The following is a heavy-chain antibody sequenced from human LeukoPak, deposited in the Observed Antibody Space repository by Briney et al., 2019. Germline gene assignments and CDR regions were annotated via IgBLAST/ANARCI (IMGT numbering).Heavy chain of an antibody. CDR3: ARERYDILTGYFSDP. Sequence: PGGSLRLSCAASGFTFSSYSMNWVRQAPGKGLEWVSSISSSSSYIYYADSVKGRFTISRDNAKNSLYLQMNSLRAEDTAVYYCARERYDILTGYFSDPWGQGTLVTVSS. CDR2: ISSSSSYI. V-gene: IGHV3-21*01. J-gene: IGHJ5*02. CDR1: GFTFSSYS. D-gene: IGHD3-9*01.